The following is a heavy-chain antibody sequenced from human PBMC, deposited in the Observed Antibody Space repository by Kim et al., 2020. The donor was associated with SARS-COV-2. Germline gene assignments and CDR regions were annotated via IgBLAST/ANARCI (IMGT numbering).Heavy chain of an antibody. D-gene: IGHD3-22*01. CDR3: VKGGTMIVVAITIFDY. Sequence: GGSLRLSCSASGFTFSHYAMHWVRQAPGKGLEYVSAISSNGGSTYYADSVKGRFTISRDNSKNTLYLQMSSLRAEDTAVYYCVKGGTMIVVAITIFDYWGQGTLVSVSA. CDR1: GFTFSHYA. J-gene: IGHJ4*02. CDR2: ISSNGGST. V-gene: IGHV3-64D*09.